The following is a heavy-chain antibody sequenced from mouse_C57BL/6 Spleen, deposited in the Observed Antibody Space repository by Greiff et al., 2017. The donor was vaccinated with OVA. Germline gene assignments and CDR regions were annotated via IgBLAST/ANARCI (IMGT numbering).Heavy chain of an antibody. CDR2: IYPGSGST. V-gene: IGHV1-55*01. D-gene: IGHD3-2*02. CDR3: ARSSSGDYFDY. CDR1: GYTFTSYW. Sequence: QVHVKQPGAELVKPGASVKMSCKASGYTFTSYWITWVKQRPGQGLEWIGDIYPGSGSTNYNEKFKSKATLTVDTSSSTAYMQLSSLTSEDSAVYYCARSSSGDYFDYWGQGTTLTVSS. J-gene: IGHJ2*01.